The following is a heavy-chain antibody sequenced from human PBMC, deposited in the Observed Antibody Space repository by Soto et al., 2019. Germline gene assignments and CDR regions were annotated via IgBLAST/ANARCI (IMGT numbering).Heavy chain of an antibody. CDR3: ARHHCSSTSCYRGQDYYYYYGMDV. D-gene: IGHD2-2*02. J-gene: IGHJ6*02. Sequence: GESLKISCKGSGYSFTSYWIGWVRQMPGKGLEWMGIIYPGDSDTRYSPSFQGQVTISADKSISTAYLQWSSLKASDTAMYYCARHHCSSTSCYRGQDYYYYYGMDVWGHGTTVTVSS. V-gene: IGHV5-51*01. CDR2: IYPGDSDT. CDR1: GYSFTSYW.